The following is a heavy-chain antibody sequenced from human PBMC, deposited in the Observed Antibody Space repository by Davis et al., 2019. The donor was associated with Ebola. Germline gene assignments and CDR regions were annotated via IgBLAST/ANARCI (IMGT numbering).Heavy chain of an antibody. CDR1: GGTFSSYT. Sequence: SVKVSCKASGGTFSSYTISWVRQAPGQGLEWMGGLIPIFGTANYAQKFQGRVTITADESTSTAYMELSSLRSEDTAVYYCARGGTDYIWGSYRPEDYWGQGTLVAVSS. J-gene: IGHJ4*02. D-gene: IGHD3-16*02. CDR3: ARGGTDYIWGSYRPEDY. V-gene: IGHV1-69*13. CDR2: LIPIFGTA.